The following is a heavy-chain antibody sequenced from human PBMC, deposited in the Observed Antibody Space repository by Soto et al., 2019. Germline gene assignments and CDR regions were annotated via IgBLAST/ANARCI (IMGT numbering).Heavy chain of an antibody. J-gene: IGHJ4*02. V-gene: IGHV4-59*01. Sequence: SDTLFLTFTVSGGSISSYYWTWIRQPPGKGLEWIVYIYYSGSTNYNPSLESRVTISVDTSKNQFSLKLSPVTAADTAVYYCARDDKWGGGIHXWGQGPRLTVSX. CDR2: IYYSGST. CDR1: GGSISSYY. D-gene: IGHD7-27*01. CDR3: ARDDKWGGGIHX.